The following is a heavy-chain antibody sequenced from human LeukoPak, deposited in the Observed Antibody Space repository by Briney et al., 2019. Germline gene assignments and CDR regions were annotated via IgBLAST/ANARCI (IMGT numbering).Heavy chain of an antibody. CDR1: GYTFTSYD. V-gene: IGHV1-8*01. CDR2: MNPNSGNT. CDR3: ARAHSGSYHYYYYMDV. Sequence: ASVKVSCRASGYTFTSYDINWVRQATGQGLEWMGWMNPNSGNTGYAQKFQGRVTMTRNTSISTAYMELSSLRSEDTAVYYCARAHSGSYHYYYYMDVWGKGTTVTISS. J-gene: IGHJ6*03. D-gene: IGHD1-26*01.